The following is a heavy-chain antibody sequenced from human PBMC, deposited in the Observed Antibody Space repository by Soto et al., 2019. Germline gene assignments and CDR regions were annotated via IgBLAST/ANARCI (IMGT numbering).Heavy chain of an antibody. CDR1: GGTFSSYD. Sequence: GASVKVSCKASGGTFSSYDISWVRQAPGQELEWMGGIIPIFGTANYAQKFQGRVTITADESTSTAYMELSSLRSEDTAVYYCARDVYRYSGYVLSGYFDYWGQGTLVTVSS. V-gene: IGHV1-69*13. CDR3: ARDVYRYSGYVLSGYFDY. J-gene: IGHJ4*02. D-gene: IGHD5-12*01. CDR2: IIPIFGTA.